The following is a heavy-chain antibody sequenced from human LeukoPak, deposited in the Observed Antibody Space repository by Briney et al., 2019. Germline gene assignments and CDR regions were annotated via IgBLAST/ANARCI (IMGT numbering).Heavy chain of an antibody. CDR1: GYTFTSYY. CDR3: ARDGTLRHLDY. V-gene: IGHV1-46*01. Sequence: ASAKVSCKASGYTFTSYYMHWVRQAPGQGLEWMGIINPSGGSTSYAQKFQGRVTMTRDTSTSTVYMELSSLRSEDTAVYYCARDGTLRHLDYWGQGTLVTVSS. CDR2: INPSGGST. D-gene: IGHD1/OR15-1a*01. J-gene: IGHJ4*02.